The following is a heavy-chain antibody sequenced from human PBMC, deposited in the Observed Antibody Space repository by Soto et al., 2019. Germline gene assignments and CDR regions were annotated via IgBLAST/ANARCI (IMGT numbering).Heavy chain of an antibody. V-gene: IGHV4-59*01. CDR2: IYNSGST. D-gene: IGHD3-22*01. CDR1: GASISGYY. J-gene: IGHJ4*02. CDR3: ARHFYDSDCYYSYDY. Sequence: PSETLSLTCSVSGASISGYYWSWIRQPPGKGLEWIGYIYNSGSTNYNPSLKSRVTISVDTSKNQFSLKLGSVTAADTAVYYCARHFYDSDCYYSYDYWGQGALVTVSS.